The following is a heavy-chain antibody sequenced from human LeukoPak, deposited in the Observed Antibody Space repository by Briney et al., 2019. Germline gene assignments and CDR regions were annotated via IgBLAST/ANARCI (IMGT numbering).Heavy chain of an antibody. V-gene: IGHV4-59*01. J-gene: IGHJ3*02. CDR1: GDSISGYH. D-gene: IGHD4-17*01. CDR2: IYYSGST. Sequence: PSETLSLTCTVSGDSISGYHWSWIRQPPGKGLEWIGYIYYSGSTKYNSSLKSRVTISVGTSKNQFSLKLSSVTAADTAVYYCARDRQATTAYDAFDIWGRGTMVTVSS. CDR3: ARDRQATTAYDAFDI.